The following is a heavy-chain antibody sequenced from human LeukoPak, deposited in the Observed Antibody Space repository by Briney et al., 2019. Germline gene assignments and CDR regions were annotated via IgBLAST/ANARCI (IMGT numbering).Heavy chain of an antibody. CDR1: GFTFSNYA. CDR2: IWYDGSPK. D-gene: IGHD6-19*01. Sequence: PGGSLRLSCAASGFTFSNYAMHWVRQAPGKGLEWVAVIWYDGSPKYYPDSVKGRFTISRDNSKNTLYLQMNSLRAEDTAVYYCAKGGKTLAGQFDYWGQGTLVTVSS. J-gene: IGHJ4*02. CDR3: AKGGKTLAGQFDY. V-gene: IGHV3-33*03.